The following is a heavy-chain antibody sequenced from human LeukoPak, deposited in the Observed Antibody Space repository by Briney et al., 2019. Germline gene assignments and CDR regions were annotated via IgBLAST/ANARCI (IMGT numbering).Heavy chain of an antibody. D-gene: IGHD3-9*01. J-gene: IGHJ3*02. Sequence: GGSLRLSCAASGFTFSSYWMSRVRQAPGKGLEWVANIKQDGSEKYYVDSVKGRFTISRDNAKNSLYLQMNSLRAEDTAVYYCARDKLRYFDWLPLGAFDIWGQGTMVTVSS. CDR1: GFTFSSYW. V-gene: IGHV3-7*04. CDR2: IKQDGSEK. CDR3: ARDKLRYFDWLPLGAFDI.